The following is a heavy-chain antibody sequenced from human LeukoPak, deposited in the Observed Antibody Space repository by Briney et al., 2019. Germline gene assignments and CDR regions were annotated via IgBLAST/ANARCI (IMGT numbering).Heavy chain of an antibody. CDR3: EKGGGYSSSWYLYFDY. J-gene: IGHJ4*02. CDR2: ISWNSGSL. D-gene: IGHD6-13*01. Sequence: GGSLRLSCAASGFTFDDYAMHWVRQAPGKGLEWVSGISWNSGSLYYADSVKGRFTISRDNAKNSQYLQMNSLRAEDAALCYCEKGGGYSSSWYLYFDYWGQGTLVTVSS. V-gene: IGHV3-9*01. CDR1: GFTFDDYA.